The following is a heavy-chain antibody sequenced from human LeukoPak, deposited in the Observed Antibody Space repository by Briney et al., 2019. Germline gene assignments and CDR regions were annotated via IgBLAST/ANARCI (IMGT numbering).Heavy chain of an antibody. J-gene: IGHJ4*02. V-gene: IGHV5-51*01. D-gene: IGHD6-13*01. CDR1: GYNFATYW. Sequence: GESLKISCKGSGYNFATYWIGWVRQMPGKGLEWMGIIYPGDSDTTYSPSFQGQVTISADKSIATAYLQWSLRASDTAIYYCARRHDSSWSFDYWGQGTLVTVSS. CDR3: ARRHDSSWSFDY. CDR2: IYPGDSDT.